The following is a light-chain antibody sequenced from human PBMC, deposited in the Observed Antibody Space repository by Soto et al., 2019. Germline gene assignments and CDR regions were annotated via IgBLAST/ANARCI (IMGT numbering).Light chain of an antibody. CDR2: EVS. V-gene: IGLV2-23*02. Sequence: SSLAQPAPLSGSPGPSITISCPGTSSDVGSYNLVSWYQQHPGKAPKLMIYEVSKRPSGVSNRFSGSKSGNTASLTISGLQAEDEADYYCCSYAGSSTFLYVFGTGSKVTVL. CDR3: CSYAGSSTFLYV. CDR1: SSDVGSYNL. J-gene: IGLJ1*01.